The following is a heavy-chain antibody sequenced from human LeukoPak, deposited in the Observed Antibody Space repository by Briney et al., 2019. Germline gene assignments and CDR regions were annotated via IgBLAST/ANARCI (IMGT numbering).Heavy chain of an antibody. Sequence: GRSLRLSCAASGFTFDDYAMHWVRQAPGKGLEWVSGISWNSGSIGYADSVKGRFTISRDNSKNTLYLQMNSLRAEDTAVYYCAKSPYCSSTSCSKGDYYMDVWGKGTTVTVSS. CDR1: GFTFDDYA. J-gene: IGHJ6*03. CDR2: ISWNSGSI. D-gene: IGHD2-2*01. CDR3: AKSPYCSSTSCSKGDYYMDV. V-gene: IGHV3-9*01.